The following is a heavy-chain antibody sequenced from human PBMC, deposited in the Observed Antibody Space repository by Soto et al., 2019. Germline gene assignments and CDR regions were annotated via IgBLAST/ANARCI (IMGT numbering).Heavy chain of an antibody. CDR2: IYYSGST. V-gene: IGHV4-59*08. J-gene: IGHJ4*02. D-gene: IGHD3-10*01. CDR1: GGSISSYY. CDR3: ARYYGGYSDY. Sequence: QVQLQESGPGLVKPSETLSLTCTVSGGSISSYYWSWIRQPPGKGLEWIGYIYYSGSTNYNPSLKSPVTISVDTSKNQFSLKLSSVTAADTAVYYCARYYGGYSDYWGQGTLVTVSS.